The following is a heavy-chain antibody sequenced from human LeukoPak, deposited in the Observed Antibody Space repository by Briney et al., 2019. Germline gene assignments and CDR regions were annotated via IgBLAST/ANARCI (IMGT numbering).Heavy chain of an antibody. Sequence: ETLSLTCAVYGGSFSGHYRSWIRQPPGKGLEWIGEIHPSGSTYYNPSLESRVTISVDTSKNQLSLKLSSVTAADTAVYYCARGEDAAKTHIWGQGSLVTVSS. J-gene: IGHJ1*01. CDR3: ARGEDAAKTHI. CDR1: GGSFSGHY. V-gene: IGHV4-34*01. CDR2: IHPSGST. D-gene: IGHD5-18*01.